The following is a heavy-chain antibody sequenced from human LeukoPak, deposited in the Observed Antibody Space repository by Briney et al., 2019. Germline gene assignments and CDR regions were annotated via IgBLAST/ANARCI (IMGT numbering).Heavy chain of an antibody. CDR2: IRYDGSNK. J-gene: IGHJ4*02. CDR3: AKGNYYGSGSYNYFDY. Sequence: GGSLRLSCAASGFTFSSYGMHWVRQAPGKGLEWVAFIRYDGSNKYYADSVKGRFTISRDNSKNTLYLQMNSLRDEDTAVYYSAKGNYYGSGSYNYFDYWGQGTLVTVSS. D-gene: IGHD3-10*01. CDR1: GFTFSSYG. V-gene: IGHV3-30*02.